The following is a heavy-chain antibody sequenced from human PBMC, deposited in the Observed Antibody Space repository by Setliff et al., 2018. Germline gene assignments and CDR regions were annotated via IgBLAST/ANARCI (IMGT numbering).Heavy chain of an antibody. CDR2: ISGSGSNT. CDR3: TRAGPRMRYYYMGV. Sequence: GGSLRLSCAASGFTFSNYAMSWVRQAPGKGLEWVSAISGSGSNTFYADSVTGRFTISRDNSLNTLYLQMNSLRAEDTAVYFCTRAGPRMRYYYMGVWGKGATVTVSS. CDR1: GFTFSNYA. V-gene: IGHV3-23*01. J-gene: IGHJ6*03.